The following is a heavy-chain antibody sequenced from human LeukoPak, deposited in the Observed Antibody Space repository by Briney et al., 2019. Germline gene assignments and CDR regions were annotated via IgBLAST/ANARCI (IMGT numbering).Heavy chain of an antibody. CDR1: GFTFDDYA. V-gene: IGHV3-9*01. D-gene: IGHD3-22*01. CDR3: AKERNYYDSSGLFDY. CDR2: ISWNSGSI. Sequence: GRSLRLSGAASGFTFDDYAMHWVRQAPGKGLEWVSGISWNSGSIGYADSVKGRFTISRDNAKNSLYLQMNSLRAEDTALYYCAKERNYYDSSGLFDYWGQGTLVTVSS. J-gene: IGHJ4*02.